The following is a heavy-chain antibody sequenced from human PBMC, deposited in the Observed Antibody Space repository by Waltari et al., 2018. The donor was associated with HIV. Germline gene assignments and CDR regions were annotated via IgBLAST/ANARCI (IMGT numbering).Heavy chain of an antibody. V-gene: IGHV4-39*01. CDR1: GGSISSSSYY. J-gene: IGHJ4*02. CDR2: IYYSGST. D-gene: IGHD3-9*01. Sequence: QLQLQESGPGLVKPSETLSLTCTVSGGSISSSSYYWGWIRQPPGKGLEWIGSIYYSGSTSYNPSLKIRVTISVDTSKNQFSLKLSAVTAADTAVYYCARPNYDILGAVDYWGQGTLVTVSS. CDR3: ARPNYDILGAVDY.